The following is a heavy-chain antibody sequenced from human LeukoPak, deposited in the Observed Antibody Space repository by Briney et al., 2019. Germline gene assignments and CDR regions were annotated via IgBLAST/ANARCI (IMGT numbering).Heavy chain of an antibody. V-gene: IGHV1-2*06. D-gene: IGHD6-13*01. CDR3: AREIAGITAAGLNDQVAWFDP. J-gene: IGHJ5*02. CDR1: GYTFTGYY. Sequence: ASVKVSCKASGYTFTGYYMHWVRQAPGQGLEWMGRINPNSGGTNYAQKFQGRVTMTRDTSISTAYMELSRLRSDDTAVYCCAREIAGITAAGLNDQVAWFDPWGQGTLVTVSS. CDR2: INPNSGGT.